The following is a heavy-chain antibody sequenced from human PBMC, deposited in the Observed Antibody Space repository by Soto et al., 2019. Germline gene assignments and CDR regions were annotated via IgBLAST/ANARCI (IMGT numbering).Heavy chain of an antibody. CDR3: ARSLLFGETSEFDP. D-gene: IGHD3-10*01. Sequence: SETLSLTCAVYGGSFSGYYWSWIRQPPGKGLEWIGEINHSGSTNYNPSLKSRVTISVDTSKNQFSLKLSSVTAADTAVYYCARSLLFGETSEFDPWGQGTLVTVSS. CDR1: GGSFSGYY. V-gene: IGHV4-34*01. CDR2: INHSGST. J-gene: IGHJ5*02.